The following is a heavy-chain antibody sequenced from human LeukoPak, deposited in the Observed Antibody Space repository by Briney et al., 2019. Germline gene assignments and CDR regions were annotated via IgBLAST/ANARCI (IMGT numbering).Heavy chain of an antibody. CDR3: ARRAKLYYYGSGSYIDY. J-gene: IGHJ4*02. D-gene: IGHD3-10*01. CDR2: INHSGST. CDR1: GGSFSGYY. V-gene: IGHV4-34*01. Sequence: PSETLSLTCAVYGGSFSGYYWSWIRQPPGKGLEWIGEINHSGSTNYNPSLKSRVTISVDTSKNQFSLKLSSVTAADTAVYYCARRAKLYYYGSGSYIDYWGQGTLVTVSS.